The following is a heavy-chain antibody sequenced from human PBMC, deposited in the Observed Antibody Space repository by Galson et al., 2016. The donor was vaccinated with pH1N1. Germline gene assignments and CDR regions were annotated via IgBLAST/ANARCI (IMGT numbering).Heavy chain of an antibody. CDR2: ISWNSGSI. D-gene: IGHD5-18*01. V-gene: IGHV3-9*01. CDR3: AKVRGYSYGPFEY. J-gene: IGHJ4*02. CDR1: GFTFDDYA. Sequence: SLRLSCAASGFTFDDYAMYWVRQAPGKGLEWVSGISWNSGSIGYADSVKGRFTISRDNAKNSLYLQMNSLRAEDTALYYCAKVRGYSYGPFEYWGQGTLVTVSP.